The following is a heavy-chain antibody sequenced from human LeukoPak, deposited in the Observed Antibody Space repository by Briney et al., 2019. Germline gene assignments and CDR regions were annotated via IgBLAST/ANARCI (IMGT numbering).Heavy chain of an antibody. V-gene: IGHV3-49*04. J-gene: IGHJ4*02. CDR3: TRVSRSGSYSDF. CDR1: GFTFGDYA. CDR2: IRSQGYGGTT. D-gene: IGHD3-10*01. Sequence: GGSLRLSCTTSGFTFGDYAMSWVRQAPGKGLEWVGLIRSQGYGGTTQYAASVKGRFTISRDDSKSIAYLQMNSLKTEDTAVYYCTRVSRSGSYSDFWGQGTLVTVSS.